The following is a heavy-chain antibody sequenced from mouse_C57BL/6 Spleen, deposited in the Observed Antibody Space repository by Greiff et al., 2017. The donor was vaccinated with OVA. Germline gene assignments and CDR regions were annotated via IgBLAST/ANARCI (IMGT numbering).Heavy chain of an antibody. J-gene: IGHJ1*03. Sequence: QVQLKESGPGLVQPSQSLSITCTASGFSLTSYGVHWVRQSPGKGLEWLGVIWRGGSTDSTAAFISRLSISKDKSKSQLFFKMNSLQADDTAIDYCARRTGTGNWYFDVWGTGTTVTVSS. V-gene: IGHV2-2*01. CDR1: GFSLTSYG. CDR3: ARRTGTGNWYFDV. CDR2: IWRGGST. D-gene: IGHD4-1*01.